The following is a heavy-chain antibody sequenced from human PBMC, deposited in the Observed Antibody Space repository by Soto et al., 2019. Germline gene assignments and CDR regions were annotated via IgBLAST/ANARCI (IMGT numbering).Heavy chain of an antibody. D-gene: IGHD5-12*01. Sequence: VGSLRLSCAASGFSFGGYAMNWVRQAPGKGLEWVATVSGSGATRSYADSVRGRFTISRENSGNTVYLQMTTLRDEDTAIYYCAKDIRGYNQRGHDFWGQGTLVTVSS. CDR2: VSGSGATR. CDR3: AKDIRGYNQRGHDF. V-gene: IGHV3-23*01. CDR1: GFSFGGYA. J-gene: IGHJ4*02.